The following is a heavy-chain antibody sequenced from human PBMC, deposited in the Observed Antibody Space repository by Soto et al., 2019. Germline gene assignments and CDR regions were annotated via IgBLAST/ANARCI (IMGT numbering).Heavy chain of an antibody. CDR2: IYYSGST. CDR3: ARVRGYCSSTSCFNWFDP. Sequence: SETLSLTCTVSGGSISSGDYYWSWIRQPPGKGLEWIGYIYYSGSTYYNPSLKSRVTISVDTSKNQFSLKLSSVTAADTAVYYCARVRGYCSSTSCFNWFDPWGQGTLVTVSS. V-gene: IGHV4-30-4*01. D-gene: IGHD2-2*01. CDR1: GGSISSGDYY. J-gene: IGHJ5*02.